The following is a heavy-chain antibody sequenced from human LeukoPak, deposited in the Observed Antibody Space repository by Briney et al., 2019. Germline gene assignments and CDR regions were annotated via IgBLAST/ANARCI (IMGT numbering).Heavy chain of an antibody. J-gene: IGHJ4*02. CDR2: ISWNSGSI. Sequence: PGGSLRLSCAASGFIFDDYAMHWVRQAPGKGLEWVSCISWNSGSIGYADSVKGRFTVSRDNAKNSLYLQMNSLRAEDTALYYCAKDLATSSSSWIDYWGQGTLVTVSS. V-gene: IGHV3-9*01. D-gene: IGHD6-13*01. CDR3: AKDLATSSSSWIDY. CDR1: GFIFDDYA.